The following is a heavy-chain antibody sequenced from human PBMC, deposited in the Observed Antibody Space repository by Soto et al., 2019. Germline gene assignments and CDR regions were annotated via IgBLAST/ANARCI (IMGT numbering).Heavy chain of an antibody. V-gene: IGHV1-8*01. D-gene: IGHD3-9*01. Sequence: ASVKVSCKASGYTFTSYDINWVRQATGQGHELMGWMNPNSGNTGYAQKFQGRVTMTRNTSISTAYMELSSLRSEDTAVYYCARGRGNDILTGYFLDDAFDIWGQGTMVTVSS. CDR3: ARGRGNDILTGYFLDDAFDI. CDR2: MNPNSGNT. CDR1: GYTFTSYD. J-gene: IGHJ3*02.